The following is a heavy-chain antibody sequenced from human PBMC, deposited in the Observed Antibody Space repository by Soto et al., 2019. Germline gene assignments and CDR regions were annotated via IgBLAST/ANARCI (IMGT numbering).Heavy chain of an antibody. CDR2: FDPEDGET. CDR1: GYTLTELS. V-gene: IGHV1-24*01. D-gene: IGHD3-10*01. J-gene: IGHJ4*02. CDR3: ATRVHYYGSGSYFWFDY. Sequence: GASVKVSCKVSGYTLTELSMHWVRQAPGKGLEWMGGFDPEDGETIYAQKFQGRVNMTEDTSTDTAYMELSSLRSEDTAVYYCATRVHYYGSGSYFWFDYWGQGTLVTVSS.